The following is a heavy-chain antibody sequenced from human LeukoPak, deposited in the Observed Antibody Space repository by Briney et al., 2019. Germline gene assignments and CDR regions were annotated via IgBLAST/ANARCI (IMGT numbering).Heavy chain of an antibody. CDR1: GGSFSGYY. Sequence: SETLSLTCAVYGGSFSGYYWSWIRQPPGKGLEWIGEINHSGSTNYNPSLKSRVTISVDTSKNQFSLKLSSVTAADTAVYYCAREVEGVVVPAAIRDAFDIWGQGTMVTVSS. V-gene: IGHV4-34*01. CDR3: AREVEGVVVPAAIRDAFDI. CDR2: INHSGST. J-gene: IGHJ3*02. D-gene: IGHD2-2*01.